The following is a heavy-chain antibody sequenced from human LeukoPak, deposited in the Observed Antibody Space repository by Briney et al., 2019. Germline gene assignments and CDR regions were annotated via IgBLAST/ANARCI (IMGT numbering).Heavy chain of an antibody. CDR2: ISYDGSNK. J-gene: IGHJ4*02. V-gene: IGHV3-30*03. Sequence: GGSLRLSCAASGFTFSSYGMHWVRQAPGKGLEWVAVISYDGSNKYYADSVKGRFTISRDNSKNTLYLQMNSLRAEDTAVYYCARDRGLYGSGSYYYFDYWGQGTLVTISA. CDR1: GFTFSSYG. D-gene: IGHD3-10*01. CDR3: ARDRGLYGSGSYYYFDY.